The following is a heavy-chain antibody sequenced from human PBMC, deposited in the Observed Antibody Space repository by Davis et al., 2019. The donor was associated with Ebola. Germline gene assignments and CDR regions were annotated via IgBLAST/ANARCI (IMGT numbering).Heavy chain of an antibody. CDR1: GFIFRNYG. D-gene: IGHD2-2*01. CDR2: IGVRGTT. V-gene: IGHV3-23*01. CDR3: ARAAVSASKSWFDP. J-gene: IGHJ5*02. Sequence: PGGSLRLSCAASGFIFRNYGMTWVRQAPGKGLECVAAIGVRGTTDYVDSVKGRFTISRDNAKNSLYLQMNSLRAEGTAVYYCARAAVSASKSWFDPWGQGTLVTVSS.